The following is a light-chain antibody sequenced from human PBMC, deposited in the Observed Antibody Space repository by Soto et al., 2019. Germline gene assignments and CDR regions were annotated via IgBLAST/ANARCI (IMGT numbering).Light chain of an antibody. CDR3: QQCYNWPQWT. CDR2: DAS. CDR1: QSVGTF. Sequence: EIVLTQSPATLSLSPGERATLSCRASQSVGTFFAWYQQKPGQAPRLLIYDASNRATGIPARFSGSGSGTDFTLTICSLEPEDFAVYYCQQCYNWPQWTFGQGTKVEIK. V-gene: IGKV3-11*01. J-gene: IGKJ1*01.